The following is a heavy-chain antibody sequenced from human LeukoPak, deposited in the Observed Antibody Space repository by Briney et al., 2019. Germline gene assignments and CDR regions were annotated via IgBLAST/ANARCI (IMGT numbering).Heavy chain of an antibody. CDR2: ICGSGGST. CDR1: GCSFSSYA. J-gene: IGHJ5*02. CDR3: AKDIVRGPPRGYNWSDP. Sequence: PGGSLRLSCAASGCSFSSYATSWARQAPGKGLEWVSAICGSGGSTYYADSVKGRFTISRDNSPNTLNQQMSTRRAAETAVCYCAKDIVRGPPRGYNWSDPWGQGTLVTVSS. V-gene: IGHV3-23*01. D-gene: IGHD3-10*01.